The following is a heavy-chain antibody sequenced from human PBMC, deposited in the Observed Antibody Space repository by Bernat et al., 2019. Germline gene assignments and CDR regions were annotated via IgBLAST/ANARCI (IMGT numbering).Heavy chain of an antibody. D-gene: IGHD3-10*01. CDR2: TWYDGSNK. Sequence: VQVVESGGGVVQPGRSLRLSCAASGFTFSSYGMHWVRQAPGKGLEWVAVTWYDGSNKYYADSVKGRFTISRDNSKNTLYLQMNSLRAEDTAVYYCASASYGSGRNNWYFDLWGRGTLVTVS. J-gene: IGHJ2*01. V-gene: IGHV3-33*01. CDR1: GFTFSSYG. CDR3: ASASYGSGRNNWYFDL.